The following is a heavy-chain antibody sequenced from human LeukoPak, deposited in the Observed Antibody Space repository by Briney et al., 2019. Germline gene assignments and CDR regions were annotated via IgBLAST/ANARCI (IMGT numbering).Heavy chain of an antibody. CDR3: ARLLVPARAGRYSGYEMGLDY. Sequence: NPSETLSLTCAVYGGSFSGYYWSWIRQPPGKGLEWIGEINHSGSTNYNPSLKSRVTISVDTSKNQFSLKLSSVTAADTAVYYCARLLVPARAGRYSGYEMGLDYWGQGTLVTVSS. V-gene: IGHV4-34*01. CDR1: GGSFSGYY. D-gene: IGHD5-12*01. CDR2: INHSGST. J-gene: IGHJ4*02.